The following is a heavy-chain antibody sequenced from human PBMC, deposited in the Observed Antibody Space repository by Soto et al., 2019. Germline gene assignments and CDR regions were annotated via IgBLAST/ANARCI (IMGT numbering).Heavy chain of an antibody. Sequence: EVQLVESGGGVVQPGGSLRLSCAASGFTFSSYWMHCVRQAPGKGLVWVSRVNPDGSDTSYADSVKGRFTISRDNAKNTLYLKMNSLRAEDTAVYYCARVAVGSYYFDYWGQGTLFTVSS. CDR2: VNPDGSDT. D-gene: IGHD6-13*01. J-gene: IGHJ4*02. CDR1: GFTFSSYW. CDR3: ARVAVGSYYFDY. V-gene: IGHV3-74*01.